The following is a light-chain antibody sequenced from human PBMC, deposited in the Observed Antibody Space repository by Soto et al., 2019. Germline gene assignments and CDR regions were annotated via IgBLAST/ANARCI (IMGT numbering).Light chain of an antibody. CDR3: HQYGSSPRT. V-gene: IGKV3-20*01. CDR1: QIVTSDY. CDR2: GAS. J-gene: IGKJ1*01. Sequence: DIVLTQSPGTLSLSPGERVTLSCRASQIVTSDYLAWYHQEPGQAPRLLIYGASNRATGIPDRFSGSGSGTDFTLSISRLEPGGFGMYFCHQYGSSPRTFGQGTKVEIK.